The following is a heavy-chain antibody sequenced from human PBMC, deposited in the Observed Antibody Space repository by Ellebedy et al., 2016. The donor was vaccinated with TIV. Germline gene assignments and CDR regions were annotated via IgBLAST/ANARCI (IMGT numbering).Heavy chain of an antibody. V-gene: IGHV4-4*02. CDR2: IYYNGIT. CDR1: GGSISSSNW. Sequence: MPSETLSLTCVVSGGSISSSNWWSWVSQPPGKGLEWIGSIYYNGITYYSPSLKSRATISIDTSKNQFSLKLSSVTAADTAVYYCASGNTYHDILTGYRGAPFDYWGQGTLVTVSS. D-gene: IGHD3-9*01. CDR3: ASGNTYHDILTGYRGAPFDY. J-gene: IGHJ4*02.